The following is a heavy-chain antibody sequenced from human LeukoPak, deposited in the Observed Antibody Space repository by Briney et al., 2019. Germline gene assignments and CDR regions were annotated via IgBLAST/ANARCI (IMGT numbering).Heavy chain of an antibody. V-gene: IGHV4-34*01. CDR2: INHSGST. D-gene: IGHD5-18*01. CDR3: ARGHVDTAMVTYFDY. J-gene: IGHJ4*02. Sequence: SETLSLTCAVYGGSFSGYYWSWIRQPPGKGLEWIGEINHSGSTNYNPSLKSRVTISVDTSKNQFSLKLSSVTAADTAVYYCARGHVDTAMVTYFDYWGQGTLVTVSP. CDR1: GGSFSGYY.